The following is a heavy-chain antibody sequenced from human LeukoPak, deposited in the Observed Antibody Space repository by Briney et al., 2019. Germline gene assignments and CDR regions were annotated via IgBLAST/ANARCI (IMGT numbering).Heavy chain of an antibody. D-gene: IGHD1-26*01. V-gene: IGHV1-2*02. CDR3: ARPGTLGYSGNYYYFDY. CDR1: GYTFNGYY. CDR2: INPNSGGT. Sequence: GASVKVSCKASGYTFNGYYIHWVRQAPGQGLEWMGWINPNSGGTNYAQKFQGRVTITRDTSISTAYIELSRLRSDDTAVYSCARPGTLGYSGNYYYFDYWGQGSLVTVSS. J-gene: IGHJ4*02.